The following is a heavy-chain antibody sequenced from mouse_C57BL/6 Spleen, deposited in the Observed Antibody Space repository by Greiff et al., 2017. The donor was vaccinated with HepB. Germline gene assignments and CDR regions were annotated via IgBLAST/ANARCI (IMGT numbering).Heavy chain of an antibody. CDR3: ASRTVKGAWFAY. J-gene: IGHJ3*01. CDR2: IYPGSGST. CDR1: GYTFTSYW. D-gene: IGHD1-1*01. V-gene: IGHV1-55*01. Sequence: QVQLQQPGAELVKPGASVKMSCKASGYTFTSYWITWVKQRPGQGLEWIGDIYPGSGSTNYNEKFKSKATLTVDTSSSTAYMQLSILTSEDSAVYYCASRTVKGAWFAYWGQGTLVTVSA.